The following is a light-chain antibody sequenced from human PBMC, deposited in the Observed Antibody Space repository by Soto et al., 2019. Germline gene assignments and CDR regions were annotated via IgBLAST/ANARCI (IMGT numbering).Light chain of an antibody. V-gene: IGKV1-5*03. CDR1: QSIIGW. CDR3: QQYNSWYT. CDR2: KAS. Sequence: DIQMTQSPSTLSPSLGARVTITCRASQSIIGWLAWYQQKPGKAPKLLIYKASSLESGVPSRFSGSGSGTEFTLTISSLQPDDFATYYCQQYNSWYTFGQGTKLEIK. J-gene: IGKJ2*01.